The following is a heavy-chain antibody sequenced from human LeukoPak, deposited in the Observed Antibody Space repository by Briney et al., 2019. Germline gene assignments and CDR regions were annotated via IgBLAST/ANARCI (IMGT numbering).Heavy chain of an antibody. D-gene: IGHD6-6*01. CDR1: GFTFSSYW. Sequence: GGSLRLSCAASGFTFSSYWLHWVRQAPGKGLVWVSRVNIDGSTTNYADSVKGRFTISRDNAKNTVHLQMNSLRAEDTAVYYCARGAARAYYMDVWGKGTTVTVSS. CDR2: VNIDGSTT. J-gene: IGHJ6*03. V-gene: IGHV3-74*01. CDR3: ARGAARAYYMDV.